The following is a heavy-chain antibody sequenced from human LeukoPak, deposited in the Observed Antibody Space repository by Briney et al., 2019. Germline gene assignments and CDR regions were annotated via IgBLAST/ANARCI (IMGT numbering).Heavy chain of an antibody. CDR1: GGSISSYY. Sequence: PSETLSLTCTVSGGSISSYYWSWIWQPPGKGLEWIGYIYYSGSTNYNPSLKSRVTISVDTSKNQFSLKLSSVTAADTAVYYCARAWHGDYEHSYYYGMDVWGQGTTVTVSS. J-gene: IGHJ6*02. D-gene: IGHD4-17*01. V-gene: IGHV4-59*08. CDR3: ARAWHGDYEHSYYYGMDV. CDR2: IYYSGST.